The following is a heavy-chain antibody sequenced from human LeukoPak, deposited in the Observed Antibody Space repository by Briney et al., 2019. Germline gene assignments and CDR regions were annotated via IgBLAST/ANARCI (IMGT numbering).Heavy chain of an antibody. V-gene: IGHV1-69*13. D-gene: IGHD2-2*01. Sequence: GASVKVSCKASGGTFSSYAISWVRQAPGQGLEWMGGTIPIFGTANYAQKFQGRVTITADESTSTAYMELSSLRSEDTAVYYCARDHALYCSSTSCYRYYYYGMDVWGKGTTVTVSS. CDR2: TIPIFGTA. CDR1: GGTFSSYA. J-gene: IGHJ6*04. CDR3: ARDHALYCSSTSCYRYYYYGMDV.